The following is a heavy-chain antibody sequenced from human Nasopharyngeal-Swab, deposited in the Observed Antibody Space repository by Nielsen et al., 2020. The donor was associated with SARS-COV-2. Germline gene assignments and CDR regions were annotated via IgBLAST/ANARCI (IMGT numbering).Heavy chain of an antibody. J-gene: IGHJ6*02. CDR3: ARIFRALEFSSTSCYRYYYYGMDV. V-gene: IGHV4-34*01. CDR1: GGSFSGYY. Sequence: SETLSLTCAVYGGSFSGYYWSWIRQPPGKGLEWIGEINHSGSTNYNPSLKSRVTISVDTSKNQFSLKLSSVTAADTAVYYCARIFRALEFSSTSCYRYYYYGMDVWGQGTTVTVSS. D-gene: IGHD2-2*01. CDR2: INHSGST.